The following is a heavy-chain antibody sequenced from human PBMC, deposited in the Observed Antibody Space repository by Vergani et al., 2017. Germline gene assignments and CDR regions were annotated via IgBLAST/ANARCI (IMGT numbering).Heavy chain of an antibody. CDR2: IRYDGSNK. D-gene: IGHD3-22*01. J-gene: IGHJ3*02. V-gene: IGHV3-30*02. CDR1: GFTFSTYG. Sequence: QVQLVESGGGVVQPGRSLRLSCAASGFTFSTYGMHWVRQAPGKGLEWVAIIRYDGSNKYYADSVKGRFTISRDNSKNTLYLQMNSLRAEDTAVYYCAKDLIVGLWAFDIWGQGTMVTVSS. CDR3: AKDLIVGLWAFDI.